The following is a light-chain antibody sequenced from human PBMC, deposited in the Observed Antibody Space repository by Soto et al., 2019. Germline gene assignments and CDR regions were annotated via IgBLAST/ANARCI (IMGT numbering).Light chain of an antibody. CDR3: QQRYNWPRT. CDR2: DAS. J-gene: IGKJ1*01. V-gene: IGKV3-11*01. CDR1: QSVGKY. Sequence: EIVLTQSPATLSLSPGERATLSCRASQSVGKYLVWYQQKPGQSPRLLIYDASNRATGIPARFSGSGSGTDFTLTISSLEPEDFAVYYCQQRYNWPRTFGQGTKVEV.